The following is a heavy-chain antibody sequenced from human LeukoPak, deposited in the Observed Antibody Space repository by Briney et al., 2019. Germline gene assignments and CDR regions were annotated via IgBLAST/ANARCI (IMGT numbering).Heavy chain of an antibody. D-gene: IGHD6-19*01. V-gene: IGHV3-30*03. CDR1: GFTFSSYG. CDR2: ISYDGSNK. Sequence: GRSLRLSCAASGFTFSSYGMHWVRQAPDKGLEWVAVISYDGSNKYYADSVKGRFTISRDNSKNTLYLQMNSLRAEDTAVYYCARALYSSGWYEVGPDIWGQGTMVTVSS. CDR3: ARALYSSGWYEVGPDI. J-gene: IGHJ3*02.